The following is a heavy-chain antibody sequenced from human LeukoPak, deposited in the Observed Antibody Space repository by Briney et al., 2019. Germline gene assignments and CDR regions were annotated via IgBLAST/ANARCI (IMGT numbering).Heavy chain of an antibody. CDR2: IYYSGST. CDR3: ARKAHDYGGNYGFDC. CDR1: GGSISSGGSY. D-gene: IGHD4-23*01. Sequence: SETLSLTCTVSGGSISSGGSYWSWIRQHPGKGLEWIGYIYYSGSTYYNPSLKSRVTISVDTSKNQFSLKLSSVTAADTAVYYCARKAHDYGGNYGFDCWGQGTLVTVSS. V-gene: IGHV4-31*03. J-gene: IGHJ4*02.